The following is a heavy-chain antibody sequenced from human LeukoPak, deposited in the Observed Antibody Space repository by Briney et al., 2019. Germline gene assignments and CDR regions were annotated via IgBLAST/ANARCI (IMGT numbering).Heavy chain of an antibody. CDR1: GFTFSSYA. V-gene: IGHV3-64*04. Sequence: PGGSLRLSCSASGFTFSSYAMHWVRQAPGKGLEYVSAISSNGGSTYYADSVKGRFTISRDNSKNRLYLQMNSLRAEDTAVYYCAKRPRGNYLDPFDYWGQGTLVTVSS. CDR3: AKRPRGNYLDPFDY. D-gene: IGHD3-10*01. CDR2: ISSNGGST. J-gene: IGHJ4*02.